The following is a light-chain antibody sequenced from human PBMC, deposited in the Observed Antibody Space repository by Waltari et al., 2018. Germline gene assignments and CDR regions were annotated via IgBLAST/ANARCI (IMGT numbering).Light chain of an antibody. CDR3: QKYDNSPHS. CDR1: QSINSD. J-gene: IGKJ2*03. CDR2: GAS. V-gene: IGKV3-20*01. Sequence: VILTQSPDTLSLSQGERATLSCRASQSINSDLAWYRQKPGQAPRLLIYGASSRATGTSDRFSGSGSGTELTLTISSLEPEDFAVYYCQKYDNSPHSFGQGTKVEI.